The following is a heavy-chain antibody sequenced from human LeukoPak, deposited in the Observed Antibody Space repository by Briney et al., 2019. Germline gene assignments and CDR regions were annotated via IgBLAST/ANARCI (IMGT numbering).Heavy chain of an antibody. CDR2: ISAYNGNT. J-gene: IGHJ5*02. D-gene: IGHD6-13*01. CDR3: AREPGIAAAATPWFDP. Sequence: ASVKVSCKASCYTFTSYGISWVRQAPGQGLEWMGWISAYNGNTNYAQKLQGRVTMTTDTSTSTAYMELRSLRSDDTAVYYCAREPGIAAAATPWFDPWGQGTLVTVSS. CDR1: CYTFTSYG. V-gene: IGHV1-18*01.